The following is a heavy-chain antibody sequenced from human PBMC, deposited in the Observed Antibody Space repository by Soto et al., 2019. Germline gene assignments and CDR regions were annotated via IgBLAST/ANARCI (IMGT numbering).Heavy chain of an antibody. V-gene: IGHV1-24*01. CDR2: FDPEDGET. CDR3: ATDKFRNYDIFS. Sequence: GAPVKVSCKVSGYTLTELSMHWVRQAPGKGLEWMGGFDPEDGETIYAQKFQGRVTMTEDTSTDTAYMELSSLRSEDTAVYYCATDKFRNYDIFSWGQGTLVTVSS. J-gene: IGHJ4*02. CDR1: GYTLTELS. D-gene: IGHD3-9*01.